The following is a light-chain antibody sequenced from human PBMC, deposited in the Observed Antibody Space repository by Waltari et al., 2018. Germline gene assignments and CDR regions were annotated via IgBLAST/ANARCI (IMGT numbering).Light chain of an antibody. J-gene: IGKJ1*01. CDR1: QSVAKY. CDR2: RAS. CDR3: QKYVNLPAT. Sequence: ATLPFKARQSVAKYLAWYQQKPGQAPRLLIYRASIRATGIPDRFSGSGYGTDFSLTISRLEPEDFAVYFCQKYVNLPATFGQGTTVEV. V-gene: IGKV3-20*01.